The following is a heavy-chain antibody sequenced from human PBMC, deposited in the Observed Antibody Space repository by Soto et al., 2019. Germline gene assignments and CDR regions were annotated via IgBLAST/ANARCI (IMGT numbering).Heavy chain of an antibody. J-gene: IGHJ3*01. CDR1: GFNFRNFN. V-gene: IGHV3-21*06. D-gene: IGHD4-17*01. CDR3: ARDLRGHYGP. CDR2: VSGSSSYI. Sequence: VGSLRLSCEVSGFNFRNFNMIWVRQAPGKGLEWVSSVSGSSSYIYYADSVKGRFTVSRDNANNLVFLQMNGLRPEDTAMYYCARDLRGHYGPWGQGTMVTVSS.